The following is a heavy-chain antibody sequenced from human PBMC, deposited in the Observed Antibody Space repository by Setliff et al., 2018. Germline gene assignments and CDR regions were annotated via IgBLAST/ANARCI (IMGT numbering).Heavy chain of an antibody. CDR2: IIPIFGTA. Sequence: SVKVSCKASGGTFSSYDISWVRQAPGQGLEWMGGIIPIFGTANYAQKFQGRVTITADESTSTAYMELSSLRSEDTAVYYCARDGDNYYDSSGYYLNHAFDIWGQGTMVTVSS. D-gene: IGHD3-22*01. V-gene: IGHV1-69*13. CDR3: ARDGDNYYDSSGYYLNHAFDI. J-gene: IGHJ3*02. CDR1: GGTFSSYD.